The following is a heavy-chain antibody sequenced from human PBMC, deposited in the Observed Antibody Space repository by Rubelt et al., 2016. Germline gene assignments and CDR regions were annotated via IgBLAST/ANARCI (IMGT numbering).Heavy chain of an antibody. J-gene: IGHJ4*02. CDR1: GGSIISSSHY. CDR3: ARPSSSGSYGY. V-gene: IGHV4-39*01. Sequence: QLQLQESGPGLVKPSETLSLTCTVSGGSIISSSHYWGWIRQAPGKGLEWIGSIYYSGNTYYNPSLKSRVTISVDTSKNQCSRKLSSGTAAETAVYYCARPSSSGSYGYWGQGTLVTVSS. D-gene: IGHD1-26*01. CDR2: IYYSGNT.